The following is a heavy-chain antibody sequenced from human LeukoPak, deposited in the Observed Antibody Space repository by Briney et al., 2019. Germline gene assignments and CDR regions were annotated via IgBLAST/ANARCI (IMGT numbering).Heavy chain of an antibody. CDR1: GYSFTGYY. D-gene: IGHD3-9*01. V-gene: IGHV1-2*02. CDR2: INPNSGGT. Sequence: ASVKVSCKASGYSFTGYYMHWVRQAPGQGLEWMGWINPNSGGTNYAQKFQGRVTMTRDTSISTAYMELSRLRSDDTAVYYCATVYYDILTGYSYFDYRGQGTLVTVSS. J-gene: IGHJ4*02. CDR3: ATVYYDILTGYSYFDY.